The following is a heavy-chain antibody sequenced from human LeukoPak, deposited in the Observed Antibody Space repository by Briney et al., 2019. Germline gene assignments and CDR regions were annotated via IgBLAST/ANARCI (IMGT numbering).Heavy chain of an antibody. V-gene: IGHV3-74*01. CDR2: INSDGSST. CDR3: ASAYCGGDCYSA. Sequence: PGGSLKLSCAASGFTFSSYWMHWVRHAPGKGLVWVSRINSDGSSTSYADSVKGRFTISRDNAKNTLYLQMNSLRAEDTAFYYCASAYCGGDCYSAWGQGTLVTVSS. J-gene: IGHJ4*02. CDR1: GFTFSSYW. D-gene: IGHD2-21*02.